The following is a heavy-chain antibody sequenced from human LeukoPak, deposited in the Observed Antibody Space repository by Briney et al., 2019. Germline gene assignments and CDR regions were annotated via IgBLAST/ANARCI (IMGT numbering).Heavy chain of an antibody. CDR3: VRGGGLLPDY. V-gene: IGHV3-7*01. Sequence: GGTLRLSCAASGFSFSTFWMSWVRQAPERGLEWVANIKPDGSEQYYLDSVKGRFTISRGNAKNSMYLQISSLRAEDTAVYYCVRGGGLLPDYWGQGTPVTVSS. CDR1: GFSFSTFW. D-gene: IGHD2-15*01. CDR2: IKPDGSEQ. J-gene: IGHJ4*02.